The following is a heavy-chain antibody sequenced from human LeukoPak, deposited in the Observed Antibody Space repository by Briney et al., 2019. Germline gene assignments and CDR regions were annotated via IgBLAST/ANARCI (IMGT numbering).Heavy chain of an antibody. J-gene: IGHJ6*03. Sequence: PSETLSLTCTVSNGDINNYYWSWVRQPPGKGLEWIGYIYHRGSTKYNPSLKSRVTISIDTSNDQVSLRLTSVTAADTAVYFCARRTYYYDSSGYYYYYMDVWGKGTTVTVSS. CDR3: ARRTYYYDSSGYYYYYMDV. D-gene: IGHD3-22*01. CDR1: NGDINNYY. V-gene: IGHV4-59*01. CDR2: IYHRGST.